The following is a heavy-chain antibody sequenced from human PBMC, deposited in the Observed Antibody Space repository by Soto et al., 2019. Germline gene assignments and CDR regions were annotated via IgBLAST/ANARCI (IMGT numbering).Heavy chain of an antibody. V-gene: IGHV4-39*01. Sequence: QLQLQESGPGLVKPSETLSLTCTVSGGSISSSSYYWGWIRQPPGKGLEWIGSIYYSGSTYYNPSLKSRVTLSVDTSKNQFSLKLSSVTAADTAVYYCARRDGYNYDFDYWGQGTLVTVSS. J-gene: IGHJ4*02. CDR3: ARRDGYNYDFDY. D-gene: IGHD5-12*01. CDR1: GGSISSSSYY. CDR2: IYYSGST.